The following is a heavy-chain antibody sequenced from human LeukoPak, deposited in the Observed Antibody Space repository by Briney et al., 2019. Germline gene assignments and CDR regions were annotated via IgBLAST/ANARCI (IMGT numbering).Heavy chain of an antibody. CDR3: ARHSRSGYSGYENAFDI. Sequence: PSETLSLTCTVSGGSISSSSYYWGWIRQPPGKGLEWIGSIYYSESTYYTPSLKSRVTISVDTSKNQFSLKLSSVTAADTAVYYCARHSRSGYSGYENAFDIWGQGTMVTVSS. V-gene: IGHV4-39*01. CDR2: IYYSEST. D-gene: IGHD5-12*01. CDR1: GGSISSSSYY. J-gene: IGHJ3*02.